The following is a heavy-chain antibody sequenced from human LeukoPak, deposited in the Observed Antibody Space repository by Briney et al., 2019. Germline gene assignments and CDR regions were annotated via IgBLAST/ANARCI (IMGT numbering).Heavy chain of an antibody. D-gene: IGHD3-10*01. V-gene: IGHV3-21*06. CDR3: AREGHFQRSGSSTFDY. CDR2: ITSTSDYI. CDR1: GFTFSSYS. Sequence: PGGSLRLSCAASGFTFSSYSMSWVRQAPGKGLEWVSSITSTSDYIYYADSVKGRFTISRDNARNSLYLQMNSLRPEDTAVYYCAREGHFQRSGSSTFDYWGQGTLVTVSS. J-gene: IGHJ4*02.